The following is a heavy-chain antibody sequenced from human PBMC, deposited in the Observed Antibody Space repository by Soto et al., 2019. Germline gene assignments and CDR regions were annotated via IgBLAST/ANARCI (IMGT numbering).Heavy chain of an antibody. V-gene: IGHV3-23*01. CDR3: ATLPGSKNAFDI. D-gene: IGHD2-2*01. J-gene: IGHJ3*02. CDR2: TSGSGGNT. CDR1: GLPFTSFA. Sequence: GGSLRLSCAASGLPFTSFAMSWVRQAPGKGLEWVSSTSGSGGNTYYADSVKGRFTISRDNSKNTLYLQMDSLRAEDTAIDYCATLPGSKNAFDIWGQGTMVTVSS.